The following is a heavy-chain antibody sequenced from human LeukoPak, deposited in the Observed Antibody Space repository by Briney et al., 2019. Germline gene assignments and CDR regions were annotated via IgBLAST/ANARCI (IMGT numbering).Heavy chain of an antibody. CDR1: GYTFTSYV. Sequence: ASVNVSCKASGYTFTSYVISWVRQAPGQGLEWMGWISAYNGNTNYAQKLQGRVTMTTDTSTSTAYMELRSLRSDDTAVFYCARDTRFGDNYYFGVDVWGQGPTVTVSS. CDR3: ARDTRFGDNYYFGVDV. J-gene: IGHJ6*02. V-gene: IGHV1-18*01. D-gene: IGHD3-16*01. CDR2: ISAYNGNT.